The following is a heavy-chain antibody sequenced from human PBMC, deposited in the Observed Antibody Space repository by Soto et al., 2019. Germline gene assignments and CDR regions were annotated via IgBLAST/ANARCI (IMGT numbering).Heavy chain of an antibody. CDR3: ATIGFDYYYGMDV. CDR1: GYSFTGYY. J-gene: IGHJ6*02. Sequence: ASVKVSCKASGYSFTGYYLHWVRQAPGQGLEWMGWINPDRGDTNSAQKFQGRVTMTRDTSISTAYMELNRLRSDDTAVYYCATIGFDYYYGMDVWGQGTTGTVS. CDR2: INPDRGDT. V-gene: IGHV1-2*02. D-gene: IGHD3-3*01.